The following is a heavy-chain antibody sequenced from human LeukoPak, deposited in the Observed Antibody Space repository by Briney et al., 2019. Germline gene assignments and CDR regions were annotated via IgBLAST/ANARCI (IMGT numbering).Heavy chain of an antibody. D-gene: IGHD1-26*01. V-gene: IGHV3-30-3*01. CDR1: GSTFSSFS. CDR3: AGTIGVVGPTTGIDY. Sequence: PGGSLRLSCAASGSTFSSFSMHWVRQAPGKGLEWVAVISYDGGNKYYADSVKGRFTISRDNSKNTLYLQMNSLRPEDTALYYCAGTIGVVGPTTGIDYWGQGTLVTVSS. CDR2: ISYDGGNK. J-gene: IGHJ4*02.